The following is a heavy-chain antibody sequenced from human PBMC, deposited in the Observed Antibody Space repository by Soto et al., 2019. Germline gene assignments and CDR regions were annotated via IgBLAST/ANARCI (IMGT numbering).Heavy chain of an antibody. D-gene: IGHD3-9*01. CDR2: IYYSGST. Sequence: KTSETLSLTCTVSGGSVSSGSYYWSWIRQPPGKGLEWIGYIYYSGSTNYNPSLKSRVTISVDTSKNQFSLKLSSVTAADTAVYYCAREGVVYILTGYYYYGMDVWGQGTTVTVSS. V-gene: IGHV4-61*01. CDR3: AREGVVYILTGYYYYGMDV. CDR1: GGSVSSGSYY. J-gene: IGHJ6*02.